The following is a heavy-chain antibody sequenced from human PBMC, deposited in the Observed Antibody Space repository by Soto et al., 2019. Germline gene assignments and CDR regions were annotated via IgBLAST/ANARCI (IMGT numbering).Heavy chain of an antibody. Sequence: GGSLRLSCAASGFTFSSYWMHWVRQAPGKGLVWVSRINNDGSSTSYADSVKGRFTISRDNAKSTLYLEMSSLRAEDTAVYYCARDPLIGDTDYGLDVWGQGTTVTVSS. J-gene: IGHJ6*02. CDR3: ARDPLIGDTDYGLDV. D-gene: IGHD2-21*01. CDR2: INNDGSST. V-gene: IGHV3-74*01. CDR1: GFTFSSYW.